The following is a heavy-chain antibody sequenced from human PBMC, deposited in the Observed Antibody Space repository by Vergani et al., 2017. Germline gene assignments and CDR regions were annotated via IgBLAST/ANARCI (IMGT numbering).Heavy chain of an antibody. CDR1: GGSFSGYY. Sequence: QVQLQQWGAGLLKPSETLSLTCAVYGGSFSGYYWSWIRQPPGKGLDWIGEINHSGSTNYNPSLKSRVTISVDTSKNQFSLKLSSVSAADTAVYYCARGRYDILTGYRYYFDYWGQGTLVTVSS. J-gene: IGHJ4*02. CDR2: INHSGST. CDR3: ARGRYDILTGYRYYFDY. V-gene: IGHV4-34*01. D-gene: IGHD3-9*01.